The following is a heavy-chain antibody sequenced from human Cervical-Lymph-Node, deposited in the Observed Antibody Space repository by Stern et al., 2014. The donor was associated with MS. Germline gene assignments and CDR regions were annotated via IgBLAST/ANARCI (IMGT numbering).Heavy chain of an antibody. V-gene: IGHV3-30-3*01. D-gene: IGHD3-10*01. CDR1: GFTFGTYA. J-gene: IGHJ4*02. CDR3: ARGGRGVGLEY. CDR2: VSYDGTQR. Sequence: MQLVESGGGVVQPGRSLSLSCVASGFTFGTYAMHWVRQAPGKGLEWVAFVSYDGTQRNSTDSVKARFTISRDNSKNTLYLHMNSLRDEDTAVYFCARGGRGVGLEYWGQGALVTVSS.